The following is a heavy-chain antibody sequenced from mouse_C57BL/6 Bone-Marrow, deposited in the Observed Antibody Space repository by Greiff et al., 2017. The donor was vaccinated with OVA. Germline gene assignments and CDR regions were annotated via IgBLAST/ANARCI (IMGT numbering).Heavy chain of an antibody. CDR2: IWSDGST. Sequence: QVQLKESGPGLVAPSQSLSITCTVSGFSLTSYGLHWVRQPPGKGLEWLVVIWSDGSTTYNSALKSRLSISKDNSKSQVFLKMNSLQTDDTAMYYCARHHFTTVVAPNAMDYWGQGTSVTVSS. CDR1: GFSLTSYG. J-gene: IGHJ4*01. V-gene: IGHV2-6-1*01. CDR3: ARHHFTTVVAPNAMDY. D-gene: IGHD1-1*01.